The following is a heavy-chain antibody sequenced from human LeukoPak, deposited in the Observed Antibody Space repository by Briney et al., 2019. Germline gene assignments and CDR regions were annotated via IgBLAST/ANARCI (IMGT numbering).Heavy chain of an antibody. CDR2: INPNSGGT. J-gene: IGHJ4*02. D-gene: IGHD3-22*01. CDR3: AGNYYDSSGYYYEVY. Sequence: GASVKISCKASGYSFTDKYMHWVRQAPGQGLEWMGRINPNSGGTKYAQKFQGRVTMTRDTSISTAYMELSRLRSDDTAVYYCAGNYYDSSGYYYEVYWGQGTLVTVSS. V-gene: IGHV1-2*06. CDR1: GYSFTDKY.